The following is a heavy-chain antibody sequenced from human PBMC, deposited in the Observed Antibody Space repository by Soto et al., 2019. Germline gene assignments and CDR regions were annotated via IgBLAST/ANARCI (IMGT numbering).Heavy chain of an antibody. J-gene: IGHJ6*02. CDR3: ARDRMRSNYGMDV. V-gene: IGHV1-2*02. Sequence: LKVSRKTSVYSFIPYYIHWVRQVPGQGPEWMGWIKPSSGGTFYAQKFQGRFTVTRDTAVSTAYMELSRLTSDDTAMYYCARDRMRSNYGMDVWGQGTTVTVSS. CDR1: VYSFIPYY. CDR2: IKPSSGGT. D-gene: IGHD1-26*01.